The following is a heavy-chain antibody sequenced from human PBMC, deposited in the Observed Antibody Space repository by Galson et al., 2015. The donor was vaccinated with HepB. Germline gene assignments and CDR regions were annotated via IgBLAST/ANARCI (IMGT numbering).Heavy chain of an antibody. CDR2: IISNGGDT. CDR1: GFTFSSYA. V-gene: IGHV3-64D*06. D-gene: IGHD1-26*01. Sequence: SLRLSCAASGFTFSSYAMHWVRQAPGKGLEYVSSIISNGGDTYYADSVKGRFSISRDNSKNALYLQMSSLRAEDTAVYYCVKALSGSFYSPGGFDYWGQGTLVTVSS. CDR3: VKALSGSFYSPGGFDY. J-gene: IGHJ4*02.